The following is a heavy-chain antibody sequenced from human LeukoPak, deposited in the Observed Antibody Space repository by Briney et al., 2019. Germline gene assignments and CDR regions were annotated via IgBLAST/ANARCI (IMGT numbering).Heavy chain of an antibody. Sequence: ASVKVSCKASGYTFSNYGISWVRQAPGLGLEWMGWTSYNGNTNYAQKFQDRVTMTTDTSTTPAYVKVGSLESDDTAVYYCARHSGSGWQALGYWGQGTLVTVSS. J-gene: IGHJ4*02. CDR3: ARHSGSGWQALGY. D-gene: IGHD6-19*01. CDR2: TSYNGNT. V-gene: IGHV1-18*04. CDR1: GYTFSNYG.